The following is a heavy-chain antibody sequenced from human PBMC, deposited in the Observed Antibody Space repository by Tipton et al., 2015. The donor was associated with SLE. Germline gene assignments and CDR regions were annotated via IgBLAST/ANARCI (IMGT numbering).Heavy chain of an antibody. J-gene: IGHJ5*02. CDR3: TSAYCSSTGRQTRGTHWFDP. CDR1: GGSISNYY. D-gene: IGHD2-2*01. CDR2: IYYSGST. V-gene: IGHV4-59*07. Sequence: TLPLTCTVSGGSISNYYWRWIRQPPGKGLEWIGYIYYSGSTNYNPSLRSRVTISVDTSKNQFPLKLSSVTVADTAVNYCTSAYCSSTGRQTRGTHWFDPWGQGILVPVSS.